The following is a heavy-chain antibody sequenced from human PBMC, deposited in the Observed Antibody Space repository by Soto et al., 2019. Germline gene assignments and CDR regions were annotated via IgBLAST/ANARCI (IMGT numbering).Heavy chain of an antibody. J-gene: IGHJ6*02. Sequence: EVQLVESGGGLVQPGGSLRLSCAASGFTFSSYDMHWLRQTPGKGLEWDSAIGSAGNTYYLGSVKGRFTISRDNAKGFLYLHLNSLRPGDTAGYFCARGGYASGYYHYAMDLGGQGTTVTVSS. CDR2: IGSAGNT. CDR3: ARGGYASGYYHYAMDL. CDR1: GFTFSSYD. D-gene: IGHD6-19*01. V-gene: IGHV3-13*01.